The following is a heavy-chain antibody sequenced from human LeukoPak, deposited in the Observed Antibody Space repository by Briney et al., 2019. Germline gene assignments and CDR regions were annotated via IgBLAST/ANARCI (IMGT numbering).Heavy chain of an antibody. V-gene: IGHV4-59*08. D-gene: IGHD2-21*02. J-gene: IGHJ4*02. CDR1: GGSISSYY. CDR3: ARGDLASEVFDY. CDR2: IYYSGST. Sequence: PSETLSLTCTVSGGSISSYYWSWIRQPPGKGLEWIGYIYYSGSTNYNPSLKSRVTISVDTSKNQFSLKLSSVTAADTAVYYCARGDLASEVFDYWGQGTLVTVSS.